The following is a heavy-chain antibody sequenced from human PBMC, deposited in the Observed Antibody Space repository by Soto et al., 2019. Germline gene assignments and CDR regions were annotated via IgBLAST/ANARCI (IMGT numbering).Heavy chain of an antibody. CDR2: IDSNGGT. CDR3: VRQGFGRLHGLVDV. CDR1: DDSSSNYK. Sequence: QVQLQESGLGLVKPSETLSLTCTVSDDSSSNYKWSWIRQPPGRRLEWIGYIDSNGGTSYNPSLQSRVTISIDTSTKQFFLKLSSVTAADTAVYYCVRQGFGRLHGLVDVWGQGTTVTVSS. D-gene: IGHD3-10*01. J-gene: IGHJ6*02. V-gene: IGHV4-59*08.